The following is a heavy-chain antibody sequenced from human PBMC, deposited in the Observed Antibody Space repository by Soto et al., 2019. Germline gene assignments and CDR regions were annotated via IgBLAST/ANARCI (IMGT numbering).Heavy chain of an antibody. CDR3: VLGWSGYSYGLFDX. J-gene: IGHJ5*02. CDR1: GGSISSISYY. CDR2: IYYSGST. Sequence: PSETLSLPCPVSGGSISSISYYWGWIRKPPGKGLEWIGSIYYSGSTQYNPSLKSRVTIYVDTSKNQFPLKLSSVTAAETAVYYCVLGWSGYSYGLFDXWGQGTPVTVSX. D-gene: IGHD5-18*01. V-gene: IGHV4-39*01.